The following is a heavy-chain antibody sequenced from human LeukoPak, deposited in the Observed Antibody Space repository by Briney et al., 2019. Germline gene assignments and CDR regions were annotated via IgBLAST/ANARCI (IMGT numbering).Heavy chain of an antibody. CDR2: VNEDGSGK. Sequence: GGSLRLSCAASGFTFTNYWMDWVRQAPGKGLEWVANVNEDGSGKYYVDCEKGGFTISRDNAKNPLSLQMDSLRAEDTALYYCARDLDYWGQGTLVTVSS. CDR1: GFTFTNYW. J-gene: IGHJ4*02. CDR3: ARDLDY. V-gene: IGHV3-7*01.